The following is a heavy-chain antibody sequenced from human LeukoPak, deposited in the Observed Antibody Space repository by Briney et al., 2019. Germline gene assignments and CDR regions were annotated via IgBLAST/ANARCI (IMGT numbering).Heavy chain of an antibody. Sequence: QPGGSLRLSCAASGFNFNDYWMHWVRLTPGKGPVWVSRINVDESNRKYADSVKGRFTISRDNAKNTLFLQMDNLRAEDTAVYYCAREWYGKFDYWGQGTLVAVSS. D-gene: IGHD2-15*01. V-gene: IGHV3-74*03. CDR2: INVDESNR. CDR1: GFNFNDYW. CDR3: AREWYGKFDY. J-gene: IGHJ4*02.